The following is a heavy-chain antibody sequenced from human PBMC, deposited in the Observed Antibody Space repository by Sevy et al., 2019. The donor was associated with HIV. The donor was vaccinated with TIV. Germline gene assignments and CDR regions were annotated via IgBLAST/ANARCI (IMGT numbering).Heavy chain of an antibody. CDR3: ARASSPYCGGDCLCAFNI. D-gene: IGHD2-21*02. J-gene: IGHJ3*02. Sequence: GGSLRLSCAAYGFTFSSFSMNWVRQAPGKTLEWISYISSRGSSIYYADSVKGGFSISRDNSKRSLYLQMNSRRDEDTAVYYCARASSPYCGGDCLCAFNIWGQVTMVTVSS. CDR1: GFTFSSFS. V-gene: IGHV3-48*02. CDR2: ISSRGSSI.